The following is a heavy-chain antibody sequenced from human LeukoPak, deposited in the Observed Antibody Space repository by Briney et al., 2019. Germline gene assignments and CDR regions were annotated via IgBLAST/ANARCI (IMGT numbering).Heavy chain of an antibody. J-gene: IGHJ5*02. Sequence: ASVKVSCKASGYTFTSYAMHWVRQAPGQRLEWMGWINAGNGNTKYSQKFQGRVTITRDASASTAYMELSSLRSEDTAVYYCTRSNMVRGVISFDPWGQGTLVTVSS. CDR3: TRSNMVRGVISFDP. D-gene: IGHD3-10*01. CDR2: INAGNGNT. CDR1: GYTFTSYA. V-gene: IGHV1-3*01.